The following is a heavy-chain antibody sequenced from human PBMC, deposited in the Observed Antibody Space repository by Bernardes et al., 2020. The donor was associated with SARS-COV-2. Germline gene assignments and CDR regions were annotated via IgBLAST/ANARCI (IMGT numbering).Heavy chain of an antibody. Sequence: ASVKVSCKVSGYTLTELSMHWVRQAPGKGLEWMGGFDPEDGETIYAQKFQGRLTITKDTSKNQVVLTLTNVDPLDTATYYCAHRRPSTWEGDWFDPWGQGTLVTVSS. V-gene: IGHV1-24*01. J-gene: IGHJ5*02. CDR2: FDPEDGET. CDR3: AHRRPSTWEGDWFDP. CDR1: GYTLTELS. D-gene: IGHD6-13*01.